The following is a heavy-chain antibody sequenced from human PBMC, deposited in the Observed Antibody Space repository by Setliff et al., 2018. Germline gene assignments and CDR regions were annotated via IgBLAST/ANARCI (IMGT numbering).Heavy chain of an antibody. CDR3: ARDSYFWTWYAFDI. V-gene: IGHV4-61*02. CDR1: GGSLSSGSYY. CDR2: IYTSGST. D-gene: IGHD3-3*01. J-gene: IGHJ3*02. Sequence: TLSLTCTVSGGSLSSGSYYWSWIRQPAGKGLEWIGRIYTSGSTNYNPSLKSRVTISVDTSKNQFSLKLSSVTAADTAVYYCARDSYFWTWYAFDIWGQGTMVTVSS.